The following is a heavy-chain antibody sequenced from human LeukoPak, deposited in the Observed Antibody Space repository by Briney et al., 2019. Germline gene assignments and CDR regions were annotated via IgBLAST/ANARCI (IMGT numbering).Heavy chain of an antibody. CDR3: AIGHYDILTGNYKWTPDY. CDR2: NPCGGSDV. CDR1: GFTFSSYQ. J-gene: IGHJ4*02. Sequence: GGSLRLSCAASGFTFSSYQMNWVRQAPGRGLEWVSSNPCGGSDVYYADAVKGRFTVSRDKAKNSLFLQMNSLRAEDTALYYCAIGHYDILTGNYKWTPDYWGQGTLVTVSS. D-gene: IGHD3-9*01. V-gene: IGHV3-21*06.